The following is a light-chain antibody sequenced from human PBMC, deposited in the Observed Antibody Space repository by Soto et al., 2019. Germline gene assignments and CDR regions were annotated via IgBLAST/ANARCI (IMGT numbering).Light chain of an antibody. Sequence: DIPMTQSPSSLSASVGDRVTITCRASQAISVYLAWYQQKPGKVPKLLIYSASTLQSGVPSRFSGSGSGTHFTLTISSLQPEDVATYYCQKFNTAPLTFGQGTRLEIK. J-gene: IGKJ5*01. CDR2: SAS. V-gene: IGKV1-27*01. CDR3: QKFNTAPLT. CDR1: QAISVY.